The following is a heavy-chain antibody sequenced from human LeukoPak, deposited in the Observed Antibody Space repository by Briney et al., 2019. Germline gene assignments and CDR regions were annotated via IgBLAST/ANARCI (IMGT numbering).Heavy chain of an antibody. D-gene: IGHD1-14*01. CDR2: IKEDGSET. CDR1: GFTFSSYW. V-gene: IGHV3-7*01. CDR3: ARDSFETDIDY. J-gene: IGHJ4*02. Sequence: GGSLRLSCAASGFTFSSYWMSWVRQAPGKGLEWVANIKEDGSETYYVDSLKGRFTISRDNVENSLYQQINSLKADDSAVYYCARDSFETDIDYWGQGTLVTVSS.